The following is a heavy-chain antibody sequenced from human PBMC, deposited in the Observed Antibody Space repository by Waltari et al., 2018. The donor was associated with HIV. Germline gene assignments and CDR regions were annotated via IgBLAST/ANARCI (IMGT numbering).Heavy chain of an antibody. D-gene: IGHD2-21*02. CDR2: IYHSGST. CDR1: GYSTSSGYY. Sequence: QVQLQESGPGLVKPSETLSLTCTVSGYSTSSGYYWGWIRQPPGKGLEWIGSIYHSGSTYYNPSLKSRVTISVDTSKNQFSLKLSSVTAADTAVYYCASPGGVVTAIREYFDYWGQGTLVTVSS. V-gene: IGHV4-38-2*02. J-gene: IGHJ4*02. CDR3: ASPGGVVTAIREYFDY.